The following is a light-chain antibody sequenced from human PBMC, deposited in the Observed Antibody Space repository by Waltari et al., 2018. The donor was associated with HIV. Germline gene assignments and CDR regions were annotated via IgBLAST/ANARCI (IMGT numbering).Light chain of an antibody. Sequence: QSALTQPRSVSGSPGQSVTISCTGTSSDVGGYNYVSWYQQHPGKAPKLMIYDVSKRPSGGPDRFSGSKSGNPASLTISGLQAEDEADYYCCSYAGSYGVVFGGGTKLTVL. CDR2: DVS. CDR1: SSDVGGYNY. V-gene: IGLV2-11*01. J-gene: IGLJ2*01. CDR3: CSYAGSYGVV.